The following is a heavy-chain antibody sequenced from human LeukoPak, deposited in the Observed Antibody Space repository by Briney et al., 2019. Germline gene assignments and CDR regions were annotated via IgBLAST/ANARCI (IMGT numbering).Heavy chain of an antibody. CDR2: ISSISSYI. D-gene: IGHD3-9*01. Sequence: GGSLRLSCAASGFTFSSYSMNWVRQAPGKGLEWVSSISSISSYIYYADSVKGRFTISRDNAKNSLYLQMNSLRAEDTAVYCCARARGYDWLLSGNWFDPWGQGTLVTVSS. J-gene: IGHJ5*02. CDR1: GFTFSSYS. CDR3: ARARGYDWLLSGNWFDP. V-gene: IGHV3-21*01.